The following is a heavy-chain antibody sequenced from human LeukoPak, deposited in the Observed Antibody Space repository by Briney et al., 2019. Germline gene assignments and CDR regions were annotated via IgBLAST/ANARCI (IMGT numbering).Heavy chain of an antibody. CDR3: ARDNTVTTEGLYYYYYMDV. CDR1: GGSISSGGYS. Sequence: SETLSLTCAVSGGSISSGGYSWSWIRQPPGKGLEWIGYIYYSGSTNYNPSLKSRVTMSVDTSKNQFSLKLSSVTAADTAVYYCARDNTVTTEGLYYYYYMDVWGKGITVTVSS. CDR2: IYYSGST. V-gene: IGHV4-61*08. J-gene: IGHJ6*03. D-gene: IGHD4-17*01.